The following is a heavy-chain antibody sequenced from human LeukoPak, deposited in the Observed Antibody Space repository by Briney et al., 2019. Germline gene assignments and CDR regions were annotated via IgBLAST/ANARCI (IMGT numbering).Heavy chain of an antibody. J-gene: IGHJ6*02. CDR2: IIPIFGTA. Sequence: SVKVSCKASGYTFTSYGISWVRRAPGQGLEWMGGIIPIFGTANYAQKFQGRVTITADESTSTAYMELSSLRSEDTAVYYCASIPGYCSGGSCYQYYYYGMDVWGQGTTVTVSS. CDR1: GYTFTSYG. D-gene: IGHD2-15*01. V-gene: IGHV1-69*13. CDR3: ASIPGYCSGGSCYQYYYYGMDV.